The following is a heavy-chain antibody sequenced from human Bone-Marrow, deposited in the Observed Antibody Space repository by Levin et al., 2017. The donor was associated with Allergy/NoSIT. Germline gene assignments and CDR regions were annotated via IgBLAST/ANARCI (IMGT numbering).Heavy chain of an antibody. J-gene: IGHJ4*02. D-gene: IGHD5-24*01. V-gene: IGHV4-4*02. CDR1: GDSISSGNW. CDR2: IYHTGST. Sequence: SETLSLTCAVSGDSISSGNWWSWVRQPPGKGLEWIGEIYHTGSTNYNPSLKSRVTISVDTSKNQLSLNLPSVTAADTALYYCARKRGPYYLDYWGRGILVSVSS. CDR3: ARKRGPYYLDY.